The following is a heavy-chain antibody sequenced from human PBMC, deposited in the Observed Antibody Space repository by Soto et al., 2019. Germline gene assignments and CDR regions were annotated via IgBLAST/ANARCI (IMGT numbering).Heavy chain of an antibody. CDR3: TTELNDMQAFDI. CDR2: TWNDGSHK. Sequence: QVQLVESGGGVVQPGRYLRVSCVASGVTFSTYGMHWVRQAPGKGLEWVAMTWNDGSHKYYADPVKDRFTISRDNFKNTLYLQINSLRDEDSAVYYCTTELNDMQAFDIWGQGTMVTVSS. CDR1: GVTFSTYG. D-gene: IGHD1-1*01. V-gene: IGHV3-33*01. J-gene: IGHJ3*02.